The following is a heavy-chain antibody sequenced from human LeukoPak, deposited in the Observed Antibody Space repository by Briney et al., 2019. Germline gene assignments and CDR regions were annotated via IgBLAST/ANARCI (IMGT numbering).Heavy chain of an antibody. CDR3: AKDLFTPGGRIWFGEPSNWFDP. CDR1: GFTVSSNY. J-gene: IGHJ5*02. Sequence: GGSLRLSCAASGFTVSSNYMSWVRQAPGKGLEWVSVIYSGGSTYYADSVKGRFTISRDNSKNTLYLQMNSLRAEDTAVYYCAKDLFTPGGRIWFGEPSNWFDPWGQGTLVTVSS. V-gene: IGHV3-53*01. D-gene: IGHD3-10*01. CDR2: IYSGGST.